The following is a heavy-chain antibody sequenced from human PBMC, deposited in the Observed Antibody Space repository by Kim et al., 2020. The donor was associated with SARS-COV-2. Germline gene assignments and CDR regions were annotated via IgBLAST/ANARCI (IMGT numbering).Heavy chain of an antibody. Sequence: YTPSLESRVTISVYTCKNKFTLKLSSVTGADTAVFYCGRLYGYNYGYIDLWGQGTLVTLSS. J-gene: IGHJ4*02. V-gene: IGHV4-39*01. D-gene: IGHD5-18*01. CDR3: GRLYGYNYGYIDL.